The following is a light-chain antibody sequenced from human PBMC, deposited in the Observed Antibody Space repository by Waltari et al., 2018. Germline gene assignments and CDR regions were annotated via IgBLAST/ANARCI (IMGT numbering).Light chain of an antibody. J-gene: IGKJ2*01. CDR1: QSISNY. CDR3: QQSYSTPQDT. CDR2: AAS. Sequence: DIQMTQSPSSLSASVGDRVTITCRASQSISNYLNWYQQKPGKAPKFLIYAASSLQSGVPSRFSGSGSGTDFTLTISSLQPEDFATYYCQQSYSTPQDTFGQGTKLEI. V-gene: IGKV1-39*01.